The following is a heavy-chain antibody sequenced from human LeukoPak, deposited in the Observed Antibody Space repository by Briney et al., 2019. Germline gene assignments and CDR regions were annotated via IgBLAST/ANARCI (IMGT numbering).Heavy chain of an antibody. CDR3: AAGVPYGSGSFLGEWVTPNFDY. CDR2: IYYSGST. V-gene: IGHV4-59*08. CDR1: GDSISSYY. Sequence: PSETLSLTCTVSGDSISSYYGSWIRQPPGKGLEWIGYIYYSGSTNYNPSLKSRVTISVDTSKNQFSLKLSSVTAADTAVYYCAAGVPYGSGSFLGEWVTPNFDYWGQGTLVTVSS. J-gene: IGHJ4*02. D-gene: IGHD3-10*01.